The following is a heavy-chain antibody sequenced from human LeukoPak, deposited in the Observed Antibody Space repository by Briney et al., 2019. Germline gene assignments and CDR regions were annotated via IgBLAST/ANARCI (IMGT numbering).Heavy chain of an antibody. CDR2: INHSGST. D-gene: IGHD5-12*01. CDR1: GGSFSGYY. J-gene: IGHJ4*02. Sequence: SETLSLTCAVYGGSFSGYYWSWIRQPPGKGLEWIGEINHSGSTNYNPSLKSRVTISVDTSKNQFSLKLSSVTAADTAVYYCARELPRQWLRFGTFDYWGQGTLVTVPS. CDR3: ARELPRQWLRFGTFDY. V-gene: IGHV4-34*01.